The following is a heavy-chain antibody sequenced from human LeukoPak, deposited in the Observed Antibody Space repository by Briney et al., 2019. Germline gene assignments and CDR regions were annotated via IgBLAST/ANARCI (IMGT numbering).Heavy chain of an antibody. CDR1: GYSFTSYW. CDR2: LYPGDSDT. D-gene: IGHD4-17*01. V-gene: IGHV5-51*01. Sequence: PGESLKTSCEGSGYSFTSYWIGRVRQMPGKGLERVGILYPGDSDTRYSPSFQGQVTISADKSISTAYLQWSSLKASDTAMYYCARQDYGTNDYWGQGTLVTVSS. J-gene: IGHJ4*02. CDR3: ARQDYGTNDY.